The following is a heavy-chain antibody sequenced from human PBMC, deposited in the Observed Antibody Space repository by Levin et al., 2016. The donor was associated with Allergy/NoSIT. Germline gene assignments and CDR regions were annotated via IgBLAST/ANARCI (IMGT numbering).Heavy chain of an antibody. J-gene: IGHJ6*02. CDR3: AKGEYDLLTAYYNPYYYYGMDV. V-gene: IGHV3-23*01. CDR2: ISGSGTNT. Sequence: GGSLRLSCAASGFTFSDCAMSWVRRAPGKGLEWVSTISGSGTNTYYADSVKGRFTISRDNSKNTLYLQMNSLRAEDTAVYYCAKGEYDLLTAYYNPYYYYGMDVWGQGTTVTVSS. CDR1: GFTFSDCA. D-gene: IGHD3-9*01.